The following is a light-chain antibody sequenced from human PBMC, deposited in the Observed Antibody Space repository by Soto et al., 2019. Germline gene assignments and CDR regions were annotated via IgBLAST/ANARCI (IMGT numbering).Light chain of an antibody. CDR1: QSVSSN. CDR3: QQSRYWPLT. V-gene: IGKV3-11*01. J-gene: IGKJ4*01. CDR2: DAS. Sequence: EIVLTQSPATLSLSPGERATLSCRSSQSVSSNLAWYQQKPGQAPRLLIYDASNMATGIPVRFSGSGSGTDFTLTISSLETEDFAFYYCQQSRYWPLTFGGGTKVEIK.